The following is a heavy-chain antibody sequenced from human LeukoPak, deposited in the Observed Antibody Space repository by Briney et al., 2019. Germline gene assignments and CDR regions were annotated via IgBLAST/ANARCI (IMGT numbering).Heavy chain of an antibody. CDR3: ARDLVAAAGTTFDY. CDR2: TSGSGGST. CDR1: GFTFSSYA. Sequence: LAGGSLRLSCAASGFTFSSYAMSWVRQAPGKGLEWVSATSGSGGSTYYADSVKGRFTISRDNAKNSLYLQMNSLRAEDTAVYYCARDLVAAAGTTFDYWGQGTLVTVSS. J-gene: IGHJ4*02. D-gene: IGHD6-13*01. V-gene: IGHV3-23*01.